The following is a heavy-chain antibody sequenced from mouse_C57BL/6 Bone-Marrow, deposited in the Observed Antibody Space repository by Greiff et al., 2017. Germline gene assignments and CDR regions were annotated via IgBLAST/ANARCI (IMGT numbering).Heavy chain of an antibody. Sequence: VKLVESGPELVKPGASVKISCKASGYAFSSSWMNWVKQRPGKGLEWIGRIYPGDGDTNYNGKFKGKATLTADKSSSTAYMQLSSLTSEDSAVYFCARSTKGNAMDYWGQGTSVTVSS. CDR2: IYPGDGDT. CDR1: GYAFSSSW. V-gene: IGHV1-82*01. J-gene: IGHJ4*01. CDR3: ARSTKGNAMDY.